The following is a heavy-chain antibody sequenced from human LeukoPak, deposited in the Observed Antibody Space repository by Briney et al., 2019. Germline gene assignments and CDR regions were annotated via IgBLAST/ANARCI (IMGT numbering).Heavy chain of an antibody. D-gene: IGHD1-26*01. CDR2: INPKTGAT. CDR1: IHLHRLL. Sequence: ASVKVLLQDLWIHLHRLLYPLVRQASGQGLEWMGWINPKTGATKSAQKFQDWVTLTGDTYMNTAYLEVTGLNSDDTAVYYCARRRKELQAFDFWGQGTSVTVSS. V-gene: IGHV1-2*04. J-gene: IGHJ3*01. CDR3: ARRRKELQAFDF.